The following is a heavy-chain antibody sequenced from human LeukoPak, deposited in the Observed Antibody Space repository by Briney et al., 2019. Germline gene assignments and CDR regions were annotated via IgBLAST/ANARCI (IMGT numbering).Heavy chain of an antibody. CDR2: IIPIFGTA. D-gene: IGHD6-13*01. Sequence: SVKVSCKASGGSFSSYAISWVRQAPGQGLEWMGGIIPIFGTANYVQRFQGRVTITADESTNTAYMELSSLRSEDTALYYCATDSIGIAAAGALGWFDPWGQGTLVTVSS. V-gene: IGHV1-69*13. J-gene: IGHJ5*02. CDR1: GGSFSSYA. CDR3: ATDSIGIAAAGALGWFDP.